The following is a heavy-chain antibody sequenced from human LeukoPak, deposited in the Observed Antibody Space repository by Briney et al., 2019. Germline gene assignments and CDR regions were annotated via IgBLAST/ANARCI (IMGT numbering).Heavy chain of an antibody. J-gene: IGHJ4*02. CDR3: ARDGIQLWTGAFDY. Sequence: KPGGSLRLSCATSGFSFRDYYMNWIRQAPGKGLEWVSYIRSSSSTIYYADSVKGRFTISRDNAKNSLYLQMNSLRDEDTAVYYCARDGIQLWTGAFDYWGQGTLVTVSS. CDR1: GFSFRDYY. V-gene: IGHV3-11*04. CDR2: IRSSSSTI. D-gene: IGHD5-18*01.